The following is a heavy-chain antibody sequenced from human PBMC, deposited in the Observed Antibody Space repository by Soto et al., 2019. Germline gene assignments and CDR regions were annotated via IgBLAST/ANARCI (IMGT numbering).Heavy chain of an antibody. D-gene: IGHD6-19*01. Sequence: EVQLVESGGGLVQPGGSLRLSCAASGFTFSTYNMNWVRQAPGKGLEWVSYITSSSSTIYYADSVKGRFTISRDNAKNSLYLQMNSLRDEDTAVYYCARGRVVVAGTPPYFDYWGQGTLVTVSS. CDR3: ARGRVVVAGTPPYFDY. V-gene: IGHV3-48*02. J-gene: IGHJ4*02. CDR1: GFTFSTYN. CDR2: ITSSSSTI.